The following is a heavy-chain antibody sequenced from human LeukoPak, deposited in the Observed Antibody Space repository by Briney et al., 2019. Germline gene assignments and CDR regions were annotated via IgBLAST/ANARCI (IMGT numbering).Heavy chain of an antibody. Sequence: SQTLSLTCSVSGASIRSGDYFWNWIRQHPGKGLEWIGYIYSTGSTLYNPSLESRVTISLDTSKNHFSLNLSSVTAADTAVYYCAGRYDYWGQGTLVTVSS. CDR1: GASIRSGDYF. V-gene: IGHV4-31*03. CDR3: AGRYDY. CDR2: IYSTGST. J-gene: IGHJ4*02.